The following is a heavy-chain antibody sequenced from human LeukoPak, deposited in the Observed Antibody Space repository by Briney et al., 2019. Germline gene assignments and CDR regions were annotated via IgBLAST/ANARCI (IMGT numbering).Heavy chain of an antibody. D-gene: IGHD6-19*01. CDR1: GGSISSYY. CDR3: ARDGEQWDPTHTWFDP. J-gene: IGHJ5*02. V-gene: IGHV4-59*01. CDR2: IYYSGST. Sequence: PSETLSLTCTVSGGSISSYYWSWIRQPPGKGLEWIGYIYYSGSTNYNPSLKSRVTISVDTSKNQFSLKLSFVTAADTAVYYCARDGEQWDPTHTWFDPWGQGTLVTVSS.